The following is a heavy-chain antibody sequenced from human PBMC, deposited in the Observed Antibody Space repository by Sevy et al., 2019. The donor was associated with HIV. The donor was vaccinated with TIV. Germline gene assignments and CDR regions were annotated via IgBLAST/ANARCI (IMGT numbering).Heavy chain of an antibody. V-gene: IGHV1-18*01. D-gene: IGHD3-10*01. Sequence: ASVKVSCKASGYTFTSYGISWVRQAPGQGLEWMGWISAYNGNTNYAQKLQGRVTMTTDTSTSTAYMELRSLRSDDTAVYYCAGGGYYYGSGSYYNAAWTYFDYWGQGTLVTVSS. CDR3: AGGGYYYGSGSYYNAAWTYFDY. J-gene: IGHJ4*02. CDR2: ISAYNGNT. CDR1: GYTFTSYG.